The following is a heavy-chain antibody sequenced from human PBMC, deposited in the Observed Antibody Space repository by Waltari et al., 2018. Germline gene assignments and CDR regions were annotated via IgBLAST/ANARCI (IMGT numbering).Heavy chain of an antibody. Sequence: EVQLVESGGGLVQPGGSLRLSCAASGFTFSSYEMNWVRQAPGKGLGLVSYISRSGSTIYYADSVKGRFTISRDNAKNSLYLQMNSLRAEDTAVYYCARGSIARAFDIWGQGTMVTVSS. J-gene: IGHJ3*02. CDR1: GFTFSSYE. V-gene: IGHV3-48*03. D-gene: IGHD2-15*01. CDR2: ISRSGSTI. CDR3: ARGSIARAFDI.